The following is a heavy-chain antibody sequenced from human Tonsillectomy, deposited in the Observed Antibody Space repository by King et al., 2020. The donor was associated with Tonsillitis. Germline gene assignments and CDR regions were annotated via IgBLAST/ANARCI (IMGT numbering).Heavy chain of an antibody. V-gene: IGHV4-39*01. D-gene: IGHD1-26*01. Sequence: QLQESGPGVVKPSETLSLTCTVSGGSISSSDHDWAWIRQPPGKGLEWIGYMYYSGTIFYNPSLKSRITISGGTSENRFSLKLSSVTAADTALYFCARYVSGSFDYWGQGALVTVSS. J-gene: IGHJ4*02. CDR1: GGSISSSDHD. CDR3: ARYVSGSFDY. CDR2: MYYSGTI.